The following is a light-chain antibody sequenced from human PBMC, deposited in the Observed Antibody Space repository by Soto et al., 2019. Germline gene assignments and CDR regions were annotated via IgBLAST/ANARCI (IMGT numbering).Light chain of an antibody. J-gene: IGKJ1*01. Sequence: ITQSRSPLSASVGHTVTIPCRIIQSISSWLAWYEPKPGKAPKVLIYRASKLESGVPSRFRGSGSGTECTRPISSLQPEDVETDSCQQYNTYPWTFGQGTKVDIK. V-gene: IGKV1-5*03. CDR1: QSISSW. CDR2: RAS. CDR3: QQYNTYPWT.